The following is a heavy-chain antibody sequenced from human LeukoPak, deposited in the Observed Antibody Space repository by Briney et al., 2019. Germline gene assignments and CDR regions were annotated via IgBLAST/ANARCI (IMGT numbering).Heavy chain of an antibody. CDR1: GFTFSSYW. Sequence: GGSLRLSCAASGFTFSSYWMHWVRQAPGKGLEWVSRIKTDGSSTSYADSVKGRFTISRDNAKNTLYPQMSSLRAEDTAVYYCATYTSFGVDTMQDYWGQGTLVTVSS. CDR2: IKTDGSST. CDR3: ATYTSFGVDTMQDY. J-gene: IGHJ4*02. D-gene: IGHD3-3*01. V-gene: IGHV3-74*01.